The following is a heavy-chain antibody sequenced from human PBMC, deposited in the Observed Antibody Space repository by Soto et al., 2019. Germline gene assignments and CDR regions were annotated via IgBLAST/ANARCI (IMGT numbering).Heavy chain of an antibody. Sequence: EVQLVESGGGLVQPGGSLRLSCAASGFTFSSYWMHWVRQAPGKGLVWVSRIKSDGTSTSYADSVKGRFTISRDNAKNTLYLQMNSLRAEATAVYYCARDVSYSGYDIHFDYWGQGTLVTVSS. J-gene: IGHJ4*02. D-gene: IGHD5-12*01. CDR1: GFTFSSYW. V-gene: IGHV3-74*01. CDR3: ARDVSYSGYDIHFDY. CDR2: IKSDGTST.